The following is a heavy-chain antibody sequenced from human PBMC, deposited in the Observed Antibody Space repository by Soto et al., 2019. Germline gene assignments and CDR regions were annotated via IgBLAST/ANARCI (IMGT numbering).Heavy chain of an antibody. CDR2: ISAYNGNT. D-gene: IGHD2-21*02. CDR1: GYTFPNYG. Sequence: SVNASRNASGYTFPNYGINWVRQAPGQGLERMRWISAYNGNTDYAQKLQGRCTMTTDTSTTTAYMDVTNLRSDDTAVYYCAREVSTYCGSDCDPGYYHHWRQGTVVSVSS. J-gene: IGHJ1*01. V-gene: IGHV1-18*04. CDR3: AREVSTYCGSDCDPGYYHH.